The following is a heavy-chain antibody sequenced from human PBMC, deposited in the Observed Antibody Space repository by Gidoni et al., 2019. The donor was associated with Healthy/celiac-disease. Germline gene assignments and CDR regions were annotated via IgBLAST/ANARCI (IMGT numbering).Heavy chain of an antibody. J-gene: IGHJ6*02. V-gene: IGHV4-59*01. Sequence: QVQLQESGPGLVKPSETLSLTCTVSGGSISSYYWSWIRQPPGKGLGWIGYIYYSGSTNYNPSLKSRVTISVDTSKNQFSLKLSSVTAADTAVYYCARAFDYGMDVWGQGTTVTVSS. CDR2: IYYSGST. CDR1: GGSISSYY. CDR3: ARAFDYGMDV.